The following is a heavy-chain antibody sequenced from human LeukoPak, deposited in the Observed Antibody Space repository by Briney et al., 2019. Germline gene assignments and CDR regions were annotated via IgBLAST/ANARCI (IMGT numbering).Heavy chain of an antibody. CDR1: GGFISSYY. CDR3: AGLETSGYLGY. J-gene: IGHJ4*02. CDR2: ISYSGGP. Sequence: SETLSLTCTVSGGFISSYYWSWIRQPPGKGLEWIGYISYSGGPKYNPSLQSRVATSVATSRGQFSLKLNSVTAADTAVYYYAGLETSGYLGYWGQGTLVNVSS. D-gene: IGHD1-1*01. V-gene: IGHV4-59*08.